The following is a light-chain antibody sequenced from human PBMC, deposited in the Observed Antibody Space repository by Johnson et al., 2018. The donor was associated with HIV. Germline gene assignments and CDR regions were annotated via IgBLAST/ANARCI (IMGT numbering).Light chain of an antibody. V-gene: IGLV1-51*02. J-gene: IGLJ1*01. CDR3: GTWDSSLDAYV. CDR2: ENN. Sequence: QSVFTQPPSVSAAPGQKVTISCSGSNSNIGNSYVSWYQQLPRTAPKLLIYENNKRPSGIPDRFSGSKSGTSATLGITGLQTGDEADYYCGTWDSSLDAYVFGTWTKVAVL. CDR1: NSNIGNSY.